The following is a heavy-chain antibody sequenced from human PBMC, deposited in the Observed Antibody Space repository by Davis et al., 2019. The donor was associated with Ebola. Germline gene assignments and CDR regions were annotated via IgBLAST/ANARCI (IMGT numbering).Heavy chain of an antibody. D-gene: IGHD6-19*01. V-gene: IGHV3-74*01. J-gene: IGHJ4*02. CDR2: ISSDGGIT. CDR1: GFTFSRYW. Sequence: GESLKISCAASGFTFSRYWMHWVRQAPGKGLVYVSRISSDGGITSYADSVKGRFAISRDNAKNSLHLQMNSLKPEDTAVYYCVRHIAVSAYEFWGPGTLVTVSS. CDR3: VRHIAVSAYEF.